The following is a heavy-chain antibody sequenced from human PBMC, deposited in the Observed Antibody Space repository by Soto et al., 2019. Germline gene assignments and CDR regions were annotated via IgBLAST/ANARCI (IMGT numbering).Heavy chain of an antibody. CDR1: GFTFSTHA. J-gene: IGHJ5*02. CDR2: IGHSGGGT. CDR3: AKELPLNWFDP. Sequence: EVQMLESGGGLVQPGGSLRLSCAASGFTFSTHAMTWVRQAPGKGLEWVSTIGHSGGGTFYADSVKGRFTISRDNSNNTLYLQMNSLRAEDTAVYYCAKELPLNWFDPWGQGTLVTVSS. V-gene: IGHV3-23*01.